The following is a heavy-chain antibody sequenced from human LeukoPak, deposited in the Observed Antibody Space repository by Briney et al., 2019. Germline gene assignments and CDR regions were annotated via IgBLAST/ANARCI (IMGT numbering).Heavy chain of an antibody. CDR3: ARVGRLGRGDDAFEI. V-gene: IGHV1-2*02. CDR1: GYTFTGYY. D-gene: IGHD3-16*01. Sequence: ASVKVSCKASGYTFTGYYMHWVRQAPGQGLEWMGWINPNSGGTNYAQKFQGRVTMTRDTSINTAYMELSSLRFDDTAVYYCARVGRLGRGDDAFEIWGQGTMVTVSS. J-gene: IGHJ3*02. CDR2: INPNSGGT.